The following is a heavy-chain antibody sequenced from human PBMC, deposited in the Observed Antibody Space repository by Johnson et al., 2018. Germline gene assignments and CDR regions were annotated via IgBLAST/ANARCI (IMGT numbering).Heavy chain of an antibody. D-gene: IGHD2-2*01. CDR1: GGSISSGSYY. CDR3: ARGNGGVVPAAMQGDAFEI. V-gene: IGHV4-61*02. J-gene: IGHJ3*02. Sequence: QVQLQESGPGLVKPSQTLSLTCTVSGGSISSGSYYWSWIRQPAGKGLEWIGRIYTSGSTNYNPSLKSRVTISVDTSKNQFSLKLSSVTAADTAVYYCARGNGGVVPAAMQGDAFEIWGQGTMVTVSS. CDR2: IYTSGST.